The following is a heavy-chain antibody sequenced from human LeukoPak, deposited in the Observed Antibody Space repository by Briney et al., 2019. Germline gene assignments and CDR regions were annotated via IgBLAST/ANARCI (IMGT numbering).Heavy chain of an antibody. D-gene: IGHD3-10*01. Sequence: SQTLSLTCAVSGDSVSSNSDAWNWIRQSPSRGLEWLGRTYYRTEWYNDDAVSVKGLITINPDTSKNQFSLQLNSVTPEVTDVYYCVYGSGTYAYWGQGTLVTVSS. CDR3: VYGSGTYAY. CDR1: GDSVSSNSDA. J-gene: IGHJ4*02. V-gene: IGHV6-1*01. CDR2: TYYRTEWYN.